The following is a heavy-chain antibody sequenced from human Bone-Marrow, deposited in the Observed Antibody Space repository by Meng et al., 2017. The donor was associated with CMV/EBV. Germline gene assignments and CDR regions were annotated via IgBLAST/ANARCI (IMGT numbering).Heavy chain of an antibody. CDR3: ARGWQYQLPPYFDY. D-gene: IGHD2-2*01. J-gene: IGHJ4*02. Sequence: SETLSLTCTVSGGSISSSDYYWGWIRQPPGKGLEWIGSIYYSGSTYYNPSLKSRVTISVDTSKNQFSLKLSSVTAADTAVYYCARGWQYQLPPYFDYWGQGTLVTVSS. V-gene: IGHV4-39*07. CDR1: GGSISSSDYY. CDR2: IYYSGST.